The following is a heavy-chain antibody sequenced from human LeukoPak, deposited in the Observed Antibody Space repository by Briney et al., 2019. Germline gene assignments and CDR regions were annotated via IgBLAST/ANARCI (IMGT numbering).Heavy chain of an antibody. CDR1: GYTFTGYY. J-gene: IGHJ6*02. D-gene: IGHD6-6*01. Sequence: ASVKVSCKASGYTFTGYYMHWVRQAPGQGLEWMGWINPNSGGTNYAQKFQGRVTMTRDTSISTAYMELSRLRSDDTAVYYCAREPRPPYYYYGMDVWGQGTTVTVSS. CDR3: AREPRPPYYYYGMDV. V-gene: IGHV1-2*02. CDR2: INPNSGGT.